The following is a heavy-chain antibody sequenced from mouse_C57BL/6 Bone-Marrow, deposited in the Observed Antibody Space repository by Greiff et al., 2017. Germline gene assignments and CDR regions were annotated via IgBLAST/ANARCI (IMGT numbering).Heavy chain of an antibody. CDR3: ARQGLGPYWYFDV. J-gene: IGHJ1*03. CDR2: ISNLAYSI. V-gene: IGHV5-15*01. Sequence: VQLKESGGGLVQPGGSLKLSCAASGFTFSDYGMAWVRQAPRQGPEWVAFISNLAYSIYYADTVTGRFTISRENAKNTLYLELSSLRSEDTAMYYGARQGLGPYWYFDVWGTGTTVTVSS. CDR1: GFTFSDYG. D-gene: IGHD3-3*01.